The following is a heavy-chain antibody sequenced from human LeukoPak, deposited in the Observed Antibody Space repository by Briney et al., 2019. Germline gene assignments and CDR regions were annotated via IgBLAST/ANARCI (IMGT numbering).Heavy chain of an antibody. V-gene: IGHV3-23*01. CDR3: AKDVPPYNWNDSESVY. CDR1: GFTFSSYA. Sequence: QSGGSLRLSCAASGFTFSSYAMSWVRQAPGKGLEWVSAISGSGGSTYYADSVKGRFTISRDNSKNTLYLQMNSLRAEDTAVYYCAKDVPPYNWNDSESVYWGQGTLVTVSS. CDR2: ISGSGGST. D-gene: IGHD1-1*01. J-gene: IGHJ4*02.